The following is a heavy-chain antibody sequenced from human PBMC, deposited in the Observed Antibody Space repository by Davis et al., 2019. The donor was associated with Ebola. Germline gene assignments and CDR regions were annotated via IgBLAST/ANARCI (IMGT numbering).Heavy chain of an antibody. Sequence: GESLKISCAASGLTFSSYVMSWVRQAPGKGLEWVSGISGGGGSTYYADSVKGRFTISRDNAKNSLYLQMNSLRDEDTAVYYCARDEAITFGGVIVTSNSMDVWGKGTTVTVSS. D-gene: IGHD3-16*02. CDR2: ISGGGGST. CDR3: ARDEAITFGGVIVTSNSMDV. V-gene: IGHV3-23*01. CDR1: GLTFSSYV. J-gene: IGHJ6*04.